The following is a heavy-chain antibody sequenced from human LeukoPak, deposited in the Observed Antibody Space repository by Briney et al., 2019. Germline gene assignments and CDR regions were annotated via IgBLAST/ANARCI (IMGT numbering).Heavy chain of an antibody. CDR2: IIPIFGTA. V-gene: IGHV1-69*13. CDR1: GGTFSSYG. J-gene: IGHJ4*02. D-gene: IGHD5-12*01. CDR3: ARDGPVGGYDATLNDC. Sequence: SVKVSCKASGGTFSSYGISWVRQAPGQGLEWMGGIIPIFGTANYAQKFQGRVTITADESTSTAYMELSSLRSEDTAVYYCARDGPVGGYDATLNDCWGQGTLVTVSS.